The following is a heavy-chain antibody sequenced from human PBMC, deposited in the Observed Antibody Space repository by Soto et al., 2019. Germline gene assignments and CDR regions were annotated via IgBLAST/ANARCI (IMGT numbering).Heavy chain of an antibody. CDR2: IIPILGMA. D-gene: IGHD2-15*01. Sequence: QVQLVQSGAEVKKPGSSVKVSCKASGGTSSSYTISWVRQAPGQGLEWVGRIIPILGMANYAQKFQVRLKITADTTTSTAYLEQSSLSSEDTPVYYRGRAHDGGNINGYFDLWGRGTLVTVSS. J-gene: IGHJ2*01. V-gene: IGHV1-69*02. CDR1: GGTSSSYT. CDR3: GRAHDGGNINGYFDL.